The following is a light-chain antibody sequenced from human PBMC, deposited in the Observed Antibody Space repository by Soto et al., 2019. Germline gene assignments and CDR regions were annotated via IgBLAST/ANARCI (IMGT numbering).Light chain of an antibody. CDR2: GNT. J-gene: IGLJ3*02. CDR1: SSKIGAGYD. Sequence: QSVLTQSPSVSGAPGHRVTISCTGISSKIGAGYDVHWYQRLPGSAPKLLIYGNTNRPSGVPVRFSGSKSGTSASLAITGLQAEDEADYYCQSYDTSLSAPVFGGGTKLTVL. V-gene: IGLV1-40*01. CDR3: QSYDTSLSAPV.